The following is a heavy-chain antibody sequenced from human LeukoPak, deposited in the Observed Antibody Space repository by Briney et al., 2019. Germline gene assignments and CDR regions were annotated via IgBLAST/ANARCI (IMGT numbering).Heavy chain of an antibody. D-gene: IGHD2-15*01. CDR3: AKVPTGKPCSGGSCYPRYYYYGMDV. J-gene: IGHJ6*02. V-gene: IGHV3-30*18. CDR1: GFTFSDYY. CDR2: ISYDGSNK. Sequence: PGGSLRLSCAASGFTFSDYYMSWIRQAPGKGLEWVAVISYDGSNKYYADSVKGRFTISRDNSKNTLYLQMDSLRAEDTAVYYCAKVPTGKPCSGGSCYPRYYYYGMDVWGQGTTVTVSS.